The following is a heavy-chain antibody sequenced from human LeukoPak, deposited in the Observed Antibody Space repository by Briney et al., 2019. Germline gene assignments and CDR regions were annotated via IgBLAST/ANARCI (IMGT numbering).Heavy chain of an antibody. CDR3: ARGYSSSWYRGHDAFDI. CDR1: GYTFTGYY. D-gene: IGHD6-13*01. CDR2: INPNSGGT. Sequence: GASVKVSCKASGYTFTGYYMHWVRQAPGQGLEWMGWINPNSGGTNYAQKFQGWVTMTRDTSISTAYMELSRLRSDDTAVYYCARGYSSSWYRGHDAFDIWGQGTMVTVSS. V-gene: IGHV1-2*04. J-gene: IGHJ3*02.